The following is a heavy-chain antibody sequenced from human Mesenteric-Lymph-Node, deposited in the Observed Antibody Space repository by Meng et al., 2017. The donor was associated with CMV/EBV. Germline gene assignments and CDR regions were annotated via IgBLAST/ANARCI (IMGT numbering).Heavy chain of an antibody. CDR1: GGSISSSNG. Sequence: CAVSGGSISSSNGWSWVRQPPGKGLEWIGEIYHSGSTNYSPSLKSRVTISVDKSKNQFSLKLSSVTAADTAVYYCAREDRGGSGSYDYWGQGTLVTVSS. V-gene: IGHV4-4*02. J-gene: IGHJ4*02. CDR2: IYHSGST. D-gene: IGHD3-10*01. CDR3: AREDRGGSGSYDY.